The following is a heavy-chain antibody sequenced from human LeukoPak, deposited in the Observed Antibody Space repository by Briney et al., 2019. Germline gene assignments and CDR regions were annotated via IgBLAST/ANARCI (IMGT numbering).Heavy chain of an antibody. D-gene: IGHD2-15*01. CDR3: AKHGLPLVVISAPLDY. V-gene: IGHV3-30*04. Sequence: GGSLRLSCAASGFTFSSYAMHWVRQAPGKGLEWVAVISYDGSNKYYADSVKGRFTISRDNSKNTVYLQMNSLRAEDTAVYYCAKHGLPLVVISAPLDYWGQGTLVTVAS. CDR2: ISYDGSNK. CDR1: GFTFSSYA. J-gene: IGHJ4*02.